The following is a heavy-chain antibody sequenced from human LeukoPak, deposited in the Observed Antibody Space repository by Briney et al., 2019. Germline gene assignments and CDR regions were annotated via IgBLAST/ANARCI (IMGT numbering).Heavy chain of an antibody. J-gene: IGHJ6*04. V-gene: IGHV3-64*01. CDR3: AKVGATNTPDGPLHV. Sequence: AGGSLRLSCAASGFTFSSYAMHWVRQAPGKGLEYVSAISSNGGSTYYANSVKGRFTISRDNSKNTLYLQMNSLRAEDTAVYYCAKVGATNTPDGPLHVWGKGTTVTVSS. CDR2: ISSNGGST. D-gene: IGHD3-16*01. CDR1: GFTFSSYA.